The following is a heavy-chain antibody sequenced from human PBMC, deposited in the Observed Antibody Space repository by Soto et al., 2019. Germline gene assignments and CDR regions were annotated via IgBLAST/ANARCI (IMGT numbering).Heavy chain of an antibody. V-gene: IGHV4-59*01. CDR3: ARSYDFWSGYSLGY. CDR2: IAYSGST. J-gene: IGHJ4*02. Sequence: SETLSLTCTVSDGSINNYYWNWIRQPPGKGLEWIGYIAYSGSTKYNPSLKSRVTISIGTSKKNFSLKLTSVTAADTAVYYCARSYDFWSGYSLGYWGRGTLVTVSS. CDR1: DGSINNYY. D-gene: IGHD3-3*01.